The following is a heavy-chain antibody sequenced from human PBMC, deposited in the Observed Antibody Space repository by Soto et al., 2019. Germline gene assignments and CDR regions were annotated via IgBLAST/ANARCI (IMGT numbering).Heavy chain of an antibody. J-gene: IGHJ6*02. CDR3: AREMIFGVVIGPLYYYYYGMDV. Sequence: GESLKISCKGSGYSFTSYWISWVRQMPGKGLEWMGRIDPSDSYTNYSPSFQGHVTISADKSISTAYLQWSSLKASDTAMYYCAREMIFGVVIGPLYYYYYGMDVWGQGTTVTV. D-gene: IGHD3-3*01. CDR1: GYSFTSYW. V-gene: IGHV5-10-1*01. CDR2: IDPSDSYT.